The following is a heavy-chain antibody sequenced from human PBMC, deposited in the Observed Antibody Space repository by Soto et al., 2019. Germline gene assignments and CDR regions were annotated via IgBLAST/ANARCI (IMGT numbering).Heavy chain of an antibody. J-gene: IGHJ6*02. CDR1: GFTFSGYS. CDR2: ISGPSIYI. V-gene: IGHV3-21*01. CDR3: ARGFRNGFNV. Sequence: EVQLVESGGGLVKPGGSLRLSCVASGFTFSGYSINWVRQAPGKGLEWVSYISGPSIYIYYADSVKGRFTISRDNAKSAVQLQMNSMRAEDTAVYYCARGFRNGFNVWGQGTTVSVSS. D-gene: IGHD2-8*01.